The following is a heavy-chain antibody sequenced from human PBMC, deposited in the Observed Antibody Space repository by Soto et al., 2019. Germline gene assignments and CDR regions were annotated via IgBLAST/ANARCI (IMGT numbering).Heavy chain of an antibody. CDR1: GYTLTELS. CDR2: FDPEDGET. CDR3: AAYYTSCYFGYGDCAEYFQH. Sequence: VSCKVSGYTLTELSMHWVRQAPGKGLEWMGGFDPEDGETIYAQKFQGRVTMTEDTSTDTAYMELSSLRSEDTAVYYCAAYYTSCYFGYGDCAEYFQHWGQGTLVTVSS. D-gene: IGHD2-2*01. J-gene: IGHJ1*01. V-gene: IGHV1-24*01.